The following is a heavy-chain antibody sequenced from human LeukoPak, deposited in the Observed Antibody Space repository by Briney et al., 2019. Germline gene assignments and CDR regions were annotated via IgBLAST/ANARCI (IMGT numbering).Heavy chain of an antibody. J-gene: IGHJ4*02. D-gene: IGHD5-24*01. CDR3: ARSVGYNSPFDC. CDR1: GFTFSSYG. CDR2: IWYDGSNK. V-gene: IGHV3-33*01. Sequence: GGSLRLSCAASGFTFSSYGMHWVRQAPGKGLEWVAVIWYDGSNKYYADSVKGRFTISRDNSKHTLYLQMNSLRAEDTAVYYCARSVGYNSPFDCRGRGTLVTVSS.